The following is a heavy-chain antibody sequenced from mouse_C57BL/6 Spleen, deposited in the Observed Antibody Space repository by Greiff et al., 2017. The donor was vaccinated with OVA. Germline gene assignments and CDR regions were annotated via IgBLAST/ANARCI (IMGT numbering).Heavy chain of an antibody. J-gene: IGHJ2*01. CDR3: ARGGDYGSGP. V-gene: IGHV1-69*01. CDR1: GYTFTSYW. D-gene: IGHD1-1*01. CDR2: IDPSDSYT. Sequence: QVQLQQPGAELVMPGASVKLSCKASGYTFTSYWMHWVKQRPGQGLEWIGEIDPSDSYTNYNQKFKGKSTLTVDKSSSTAYMQLSSLTSEDSAVYYWARGGDYGSGPWGQGTTLTVSS.